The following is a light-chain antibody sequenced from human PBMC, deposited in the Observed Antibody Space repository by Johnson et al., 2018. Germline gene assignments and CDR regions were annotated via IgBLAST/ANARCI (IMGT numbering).Light chain of an antibody. Sequence: QSVLTKPPSVSAAPGQKVTISCSGSSSNIGNNYVSWYQQLPGTAPKLLIYENNKRPSGIPDRFSGSKSGTSATLGITGLQTGDEADYYCGTRDSRLSAGNGFGTGTKVTVL. CDR3: GTRDSRLSAGNG. CDR1: SSNIGNNY. V-gene: IGLV1-51*02. CDR2: ENN. J-gene: IGLJ1*01.